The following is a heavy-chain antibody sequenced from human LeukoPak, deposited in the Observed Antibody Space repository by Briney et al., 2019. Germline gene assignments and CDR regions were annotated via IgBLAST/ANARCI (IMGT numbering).Heavy chain of an antibody. Sequence: GESLQISCKVSGYSFTSYCIGWVRQMPGKGLEWMGIIYPGDSGPTYSPSFQGQVTISVDKSINTAYLQWSSLQASDTAMYYCGMSGDRVTLQDDVFDGWGQGTMVTVST. CDR2: IYPGDSGP. J-gene: IGHJ3*01. D-gene: IGHD1-26*01. CDR3: GMSGDRVTLQDDVFDG. V-gene: IGHV5-51*01. CDR1: GYSFTSYC.